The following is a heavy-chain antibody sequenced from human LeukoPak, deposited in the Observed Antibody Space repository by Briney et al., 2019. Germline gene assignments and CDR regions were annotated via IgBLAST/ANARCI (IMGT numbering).Heavy chain of an antibody. V-gene: IGHV3-15*01. CDR2: IKNKTDGETT. D-gene: IGHD3-3*01. J-gene: IGHJ6*03. CDR1: GFTFSNAW. CDR3: TTNITIFYVPSASYYYVDV. Sequence: GGSLRLSCAASGFTFSNAWMSWVRQAPGKGLEWVGRIKNKTDGETTDYAAPVKGRFTISRDDSKNTLYLQMNSLKTEDTAVYYCTTNITIFYVPSASYYYVDVWGKRTTVTVSS.